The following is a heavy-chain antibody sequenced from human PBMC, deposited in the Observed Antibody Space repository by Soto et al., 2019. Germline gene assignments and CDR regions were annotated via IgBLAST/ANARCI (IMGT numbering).Heavy chain of an antibody. D-gene: IGHD2-15*01. CDR1: GYTFTSYY. CDR3: ALSYCSGGSCYSYFDY. Sequence: GASVKVSCKASGYTFTSYYMHWVRQAPGQGLEWMGIINPSGGSTSYAQKLQGRVTMTRDTSTSTVYMELSSLRSEDTAVYYCALSYCSGGSCYSYFDYWGQGTLVTVSS. J-gene: IGHJ4*02. V-gene: IGHV1-46*03. CDR2: INPSGGST.